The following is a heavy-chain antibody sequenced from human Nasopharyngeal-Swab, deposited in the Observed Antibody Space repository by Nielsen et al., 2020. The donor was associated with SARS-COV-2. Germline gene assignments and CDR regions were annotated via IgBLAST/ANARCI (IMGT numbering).Heavy chain of an antibody. D-gene: IGHD3-10*01. CDR2: MNPNSGNT. V-gene: IGHV1-8*01. CDR1: GYTFTSYD. J-gene: IGHJ4*02. Sequence: ASVKVSCKASGYTFTSYDINWVRQATGQGLEWMGWMNPNSGNTGYAQKFQGRVTMTRNTSISTAYMELSSLRSEDTAVYYCARARVVRGVLPDYWGQGTLVTASS. CDR3: ARARVVRGVLPDY.